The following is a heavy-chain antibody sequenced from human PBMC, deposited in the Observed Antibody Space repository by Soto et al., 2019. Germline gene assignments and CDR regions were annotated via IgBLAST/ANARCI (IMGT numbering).Heavy chain of an antibody. CDR3: ARCYCSVGSCYSCWHFDL. V-gene: IGHV1-18*01. J-gene: IGHJ2*01. CDR1: GYTFTNYG. CDR2: ISAYNGNT. D-gene: IGHD2-15*01. Sequence: QVQLVQSGSEVKKPGASVKVSCKASGYTFTNYGMSWVRQAPGQGLEWMGWISAYNGNTNHAQNFQRRVTMTTDTSTNTAYMELRSLRSDDTAVYYCARCYCSVGSCYSCWHFDLWGRGALVTVSS.